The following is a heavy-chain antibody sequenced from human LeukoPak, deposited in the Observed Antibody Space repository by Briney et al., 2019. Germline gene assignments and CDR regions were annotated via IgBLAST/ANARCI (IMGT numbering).Heavy chain of an antibody. CDR3: ARAGDNYYYYMDV. CDR1: GFTFSSCG. CDR2: ISGSGGST. Sequence: GGTLRLSCAASGFTFSSCGMSWVRQAPGKGLEWVSAISGSGGSTYYADSVKGRFTISRDNSKNSLYLQMNSLRAEDTAVYYCARAGDNYYYYMDVWGKGTTVTISS. D-gene: IGHD3-10*01. V-gene: IGHV3-23*01. J-gene: IGHJ6*03.